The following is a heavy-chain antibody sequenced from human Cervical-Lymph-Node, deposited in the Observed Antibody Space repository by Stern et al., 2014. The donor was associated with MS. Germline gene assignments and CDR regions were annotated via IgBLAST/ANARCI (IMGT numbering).Heavy chain of an antibody. J-gene: IGHJ3*02. CDR1: GYTFNTYG. CDR2: ISVYNGST. V-gene: IGHV1-18*01. D-gene: IGHD6-13*01. CDR3: ARGRRGYDAFDI. Sequence: VQLVQSGAEVKKPGASVKVSCKASGYTFNTYGISWVRQAPGQGLEWMGWISVYNGSTNFAQKIQGRVTMTTDTSTSTAYMELRSLRSDDTAVYYCARGRRGYDAFDIWGQGTMVTVSS.